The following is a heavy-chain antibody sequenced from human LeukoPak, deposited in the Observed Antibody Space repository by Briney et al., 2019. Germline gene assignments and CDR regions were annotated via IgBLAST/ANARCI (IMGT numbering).Heavy chain of an antibody. CDR2: ISGSGGST. Sequence: GGSLRLSCAASGFTFSSYAMSWVRQAPGKGLEWVSAISGSGGSTYYADSVKGRFTISRDNSKNTLYLQMNSLKTEDTAVYYCTTDCLWAEPSGGSCYGFDYWGQGTLVTVSS. D-gene: IGHD2-15*01. J-gene: IGHJ4*02. V-gene: IGHV3-23*01. CDR1: GFTFSSYA. CDR3: TTDCLWAEPSGGSCYGFDY.